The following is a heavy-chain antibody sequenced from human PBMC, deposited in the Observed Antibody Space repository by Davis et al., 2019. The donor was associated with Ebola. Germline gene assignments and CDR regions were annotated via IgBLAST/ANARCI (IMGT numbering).Heavy chain of an antibody. CDR1: GFSFSSYG. D-gene: IGHD1-1*01. CDR2: IWYDGNNK. J-gene: IGHJ4*02. V-gene: IGHV3-33*01. CDR3: ARKSGPDY. Sequence: GESLKISCAASGFSFSSYGMHWVRQAPGKGLEWVAVIWYDGNNKYYADSVKGRFTISRDNSKNTLYLQMNSLRAEDTAVYYCARKSGPDYWGQGTLVTVSS.